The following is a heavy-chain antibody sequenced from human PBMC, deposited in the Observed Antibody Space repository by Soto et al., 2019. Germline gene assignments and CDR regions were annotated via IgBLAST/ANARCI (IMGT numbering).Heavy chain of an antibody. CDR1: GGTFSSYA. CDR3: ARSQGSSTSLEIYYYYYYGMDV. V-gene: IGHV1-69*01. D-gene: IGHD2-2*01. CDR2: LIPISGTA. J-gene: IGHJ6*02. Sequence: QVQLVQSGAEVKKPGSSVKVSCKASGGTFSSYAISWVRQAPGQGLEWMGGLIPISGTANYAQKFQGRVTITADESTSTAYMELSSLRSKDTAVYYCARSQGSSTSLEIYYYYYYGMDVWGQGTTVTVSS.